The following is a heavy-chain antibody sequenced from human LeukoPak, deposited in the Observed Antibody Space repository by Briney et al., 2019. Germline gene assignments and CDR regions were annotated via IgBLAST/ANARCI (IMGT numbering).Heavy chain of an antibody. D-gene: IGHD3-3*01. CDR2: ISGSGGST. CDR3: AKEREYDFSSLALDY. CDR1: GFTFSSYA. Sequence: PGGSLRLSCAASGFTFSSYAMSWVRQAPGKGLEWVSAISGSGGSTYYADSVKGRFTISRDNSKNTLYLQINSLRAEDTAVYYCAKEREYDFSSLALDYWGQGTLVTVSS. J-gene: IGHJ4*02. V-gene: IGHV3-23*01.